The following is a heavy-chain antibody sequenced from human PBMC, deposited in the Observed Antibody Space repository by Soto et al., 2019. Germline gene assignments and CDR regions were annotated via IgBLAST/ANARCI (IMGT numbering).Heavy chain of an antibody. Sequence: ASVKVSCKPSGYTFTGYYIHWIRQAPGQGPEWMGNINCNSGDTNYAQKFQGSVTMTRDTSIGTAYMELSKLTSDDTAVYFCARKGPSGTYYTHWGQGTLVTVSS. CDR2: INCNSGDT. J-gene: IGHJ4*02. CDR3: ARKGPSGTYYTH. V-gene: IGHV1-2*04. CDR1: GYTFTGYY. D-gene: IGHD1-26*01.